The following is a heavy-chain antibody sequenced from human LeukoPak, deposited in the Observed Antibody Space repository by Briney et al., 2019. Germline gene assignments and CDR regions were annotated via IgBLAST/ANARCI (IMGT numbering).Heavy chain of an antibody. J-gene: IGHJ4*02. D-gene: IGHD1-7*01. CDR1: GFTFSSYS. CDR3: ARDPAGTTAIDY. V-gene: IGHV3-21*01. Sequence: GGSLRLSCAASGFTFSSYSMTWVRQAPGKGLEWVSSIGSSSSYIYYADSVKGRFTISRDNAKNSLYLQMNSLRAEDTAVYYCARDPAGTTAIDYWGQGTLVTVSS. CDR2: IGSSSSYI.